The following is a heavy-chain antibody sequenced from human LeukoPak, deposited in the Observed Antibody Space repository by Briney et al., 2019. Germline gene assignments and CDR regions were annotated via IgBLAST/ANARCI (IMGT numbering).Heavy chain of an antibody. D-gene: IGHD6-19*01. CDR3: ARETPDSSGWD. Sequence: GGSLRLSRAASRFTFRNNWMSWVRQAPGKGLEWVANIKQDGSEKNYVDSVKGRFIISRDNAKNSLYLQMNSLRAEDTAVYYCARETPDSSGWDWGQGTLVTVSS. J-gene: IGHJ4*02. CDR1: RFTFRNNW. V-gene: IGHV3-7*01. CDR2: IKQDGSEK.